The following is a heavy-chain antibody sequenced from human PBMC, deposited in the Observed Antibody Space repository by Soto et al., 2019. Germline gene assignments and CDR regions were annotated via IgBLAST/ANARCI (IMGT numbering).Heavy chain of an antibody. J-gene: IGHJ4*02. CDR3: ARLGGYYQALDS. Sequence: SETLSLTCTVSGGSISSGGYYWSWIRQPPGKGLEWIGSIYYSGSTYYNPSLKSRVTISVDTSKNQFSLKLSSVTAADTAVYYCARLGGYYQALDSLGPGTLVTVSS. V-gene: IGHV4-39*01. CDR2: IYYSGST. D-gene: IGHD3-22*01. CDR1: GGSISSGGYY.